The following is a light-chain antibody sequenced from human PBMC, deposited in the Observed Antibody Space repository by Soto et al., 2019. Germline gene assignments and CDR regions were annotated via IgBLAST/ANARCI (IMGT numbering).Light chain of an antibody. CDR2: NVY. CDR3: SAYTVSRTYV. J-gene: IGLJ1*01. V-gene: IGLV2-14*03. Sequence: QSALTQPASVSGSPGQSINISCTRTSSDVGAYNFVSWHQLHPGKAPKLMIYNVYDRPSGISYRFSGSKSGNTASLTISGLQGEDEADYYCSAYTVSRTYVFGTGTKVTVL. CDR1: SSDVGAYNF.